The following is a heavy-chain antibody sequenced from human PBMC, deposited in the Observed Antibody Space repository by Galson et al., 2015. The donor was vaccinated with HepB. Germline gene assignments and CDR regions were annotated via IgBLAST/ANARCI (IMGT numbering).Heavy chain of an antibody. CDR1: GFTFSSYS. CDR2: ISSSSSYI. Sequence: SLRLSCAASGFTFSSYSMNWVRQAPGKGLEWVSSISSSSSYIYYADSVKGRFTISRDNAKNSLYLQMNSLRAEDTAVYYCARAEDYYYYGMDVWGQGTTVTVSS. CDR3: ARAEDYYYYGMDV. J-gene: IGHJ6*02. D-gene: IGHD1-14*01. V-gene: IGHV3-21*01.